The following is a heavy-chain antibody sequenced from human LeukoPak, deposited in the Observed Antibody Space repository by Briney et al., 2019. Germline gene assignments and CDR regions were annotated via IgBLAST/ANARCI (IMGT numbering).Heavy chain of an antibody. D-gene: IGHD3-22*01. CDR1: GYSFTSYW. V-gene: IGHV5-51*01. CDR3: ARPNYYDSSGYPTYYFDY. CDR2: IYPGDSDT. J-gene: IGHJ4*02. Sequence: GESLKISCKGSGYSFTSYWIGWVRQMPGKGREWMGIIYPGDSDTRYSPSFQGQVTISADKSISTAYLQWSSLKASDTAMYYCARPNYYDSSGYPTYYFDYWGQGTLVTVSS.